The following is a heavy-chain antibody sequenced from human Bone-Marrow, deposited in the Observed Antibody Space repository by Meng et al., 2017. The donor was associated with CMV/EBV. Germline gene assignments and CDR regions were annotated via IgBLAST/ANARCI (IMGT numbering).Heavy chain of an antibody. Sequence: GESLKISCAASGFTFSSHAMSWVRQVPGKGLEWVSAISGSGGDTYYADSVKGRFIISRDNFNTMVYLEMNSLRAEDTALYYCAKDPWWGGGGDYWGQGTLVTVSS. J-gene: IGHJ4*02. V-gene: IGHV3-23*01. CDR2: ISGSGGDT. CDR1: GFTFSSHA. CDR3: AKDPWWGGGGDY. D-gene: IGHD2-15*01.